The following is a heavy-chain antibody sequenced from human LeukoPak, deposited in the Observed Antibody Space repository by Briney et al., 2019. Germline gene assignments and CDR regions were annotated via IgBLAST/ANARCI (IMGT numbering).Heavy chain of an antibody. Sequence: GGSLRLSCAASGFTFSSYAMSWVRQAPGKGLEWVSAISGSGGSTYYADSVKGRFTISRDNAKNSLYLQMDSLRAEDTAVYYCARDPSSGWYLKGWFDPWGQGTLVTVSS. D-gene: IGHD6-19*01. CDR1: GFTFSSYA. J-gene: IGHJ5*02. CDR3: ARDPSSGWYLKGWFDP. V-gene: IGHV3-23*01. CDR2: ISGSGGST.